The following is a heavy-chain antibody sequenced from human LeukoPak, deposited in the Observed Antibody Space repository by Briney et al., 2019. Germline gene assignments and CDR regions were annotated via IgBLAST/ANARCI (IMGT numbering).Heavy chain of an antibody. CDR2: ISSSSSYI. Sequence: GGSLRLSCAASGLTFSSYSMNWVRQAPGKGLEWVSSISSSSSYIYYADSVKGRFTISRDNAKNSLYLQMNSLRAEDTAVYYCARDGSGSYYNRNWFDPWGQGTLVTVSS. D-gene: IGHD3-10*01. J-gene: IGHJ5*02. V-gene: IGHV3-21*01. CDR1: GLTFSSYS. CDR3: ARDGSGSYYNRNWFDP.